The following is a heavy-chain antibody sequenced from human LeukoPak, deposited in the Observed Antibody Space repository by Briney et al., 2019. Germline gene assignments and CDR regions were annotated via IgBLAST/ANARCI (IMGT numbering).Heavy chain of an antibody. CDR2: ISASGGST. CDR1: GFTFSSSA. J-gene: IGHJ3*02. Sequence: PGGSLRLSCAASGFTFSSSAMSWVRQVPGKGLEWVSGISASGGSTSYADSVKGRFTISRDNSKNTLFVQMNSLRTEDTAVYYCARSGVQWQWLLTYDAFDIWGQGTMVTVSS. CDR3: ARSGVQWQWLLTYDAFDI. V-gene: IGHV3-23*01. D-gene: IGHD6-19*01.